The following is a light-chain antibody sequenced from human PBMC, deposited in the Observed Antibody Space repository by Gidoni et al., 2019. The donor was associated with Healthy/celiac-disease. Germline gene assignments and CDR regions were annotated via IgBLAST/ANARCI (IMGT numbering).Light chain of an antibody. V-gene: IGKV1-8*01. CDR3: QQYYSYPPT. Sequence: AIRITQSPSSLSASTGDRVTITCRASQSISSYLAWYQQKPGKAPKLMIYAASTLQSGVPSRFSGSGSGTDFTLTISCLQSEDFANYYCQQYYSYPPTFGQGTKVEIK. CDR1: QSISSY. CDR2: AAS. J-gene: IGKJ1*01.